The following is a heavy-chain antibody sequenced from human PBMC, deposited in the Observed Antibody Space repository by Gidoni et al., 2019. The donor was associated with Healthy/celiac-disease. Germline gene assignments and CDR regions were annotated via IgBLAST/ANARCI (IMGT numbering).Heavy chain of an antibody. V-gene: IGHV4-31*03. Sequence: QVQLQESGPGLVKPSQTLSLTCTVSGGPLSSGGYYWSWIRQHPGKGLEWIGYIYYSGSTYYNPSLKSRVTISVDTSKNQFSLKLSSVTAADTAVYYCARVIRIAAAGSYFDYWGQGTLVTVSS. CDR3: ARVIRIAAAGSYFDY. CDR1: GGPLSSGGYY. J-gene: IGHJ4*02. CDR2: IYYSGST. D-gene: IGHD6-13*01.